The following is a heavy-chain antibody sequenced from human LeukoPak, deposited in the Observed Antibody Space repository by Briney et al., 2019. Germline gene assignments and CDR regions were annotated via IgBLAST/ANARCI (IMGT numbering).Heavy chain of an antibody. CDR1: GFTFSSYG. CDR3: ARGRDSGSYSSYFDY. CDR2: ISYDGSDE. J-gene: IGHJ4*02. Sequence: QPGRSLRLSCVASGFTFSSYGMHWVRQAPGKGLEWVAVISYDGSDEYYADSVRGRFTISRDNSKNSLYLQMNSLRVEDTAVYYCARGRDSGSYSSYFDYWGQGTLVTVSS. V-gene: IGHV3-30*03. D-gene: IGHD1-26*01.